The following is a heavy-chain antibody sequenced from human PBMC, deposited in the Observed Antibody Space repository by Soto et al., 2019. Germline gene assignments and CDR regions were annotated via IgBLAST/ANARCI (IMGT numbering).Heavy chain of an antibody. CDR3: TTDGLQDWNYFFYFDY. CDR2: IKSKTDGGTT. CDR1: GFTFSNAW. Sequence: EVQLVESGGGLVKPGGSLRLSCAASGFTFSNAWMSWVRQAPGKGLEWVGRIKSKTDGGTTDYAAPMKGRFTISRDDSKNTLYLQMNSLKTEDTAVYYCTTDGLQDWNYFFYFDYWGQGTLVTVSS. V-gene: IGHV3-15*01. J-gene: IGHJ4*02. D-gene: IGHD1-7*01.